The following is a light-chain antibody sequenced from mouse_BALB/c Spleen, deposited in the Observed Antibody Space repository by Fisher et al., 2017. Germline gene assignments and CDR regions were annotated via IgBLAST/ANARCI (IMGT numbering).Light chain of an antibody. CDR2: DTS. Sequence: IVITQSPAIMSASPGEKVTMTCSASSSVSYMHWYQQKSSTSPKLWIYDTSKLASGVPARFSGSGSGTSYSLTISSMEAEDAATYYCQQWSSNPPTFGGGTKLEIK. CDR1: SSVSY. V-gene: IGKV4-59*01. J-gene: IGKJ2*01. CDR3: QQWSSNPPT.